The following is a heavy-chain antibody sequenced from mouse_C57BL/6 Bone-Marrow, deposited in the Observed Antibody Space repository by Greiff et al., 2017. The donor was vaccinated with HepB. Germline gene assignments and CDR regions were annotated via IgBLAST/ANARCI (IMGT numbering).Heavy chain of an antibody. Sequence: QVQLQQPGAELVKPGASVKLSCKASGYTFTSYWMHWVKQRPGQGLEWIGMIHPNSGSTNYNEKFKSKATLTVDKSSSTAYMQLSSLTSEDSAVYYCAIYSSSYGGAYWGQGTLVTVSA. J-gene: IGHJ3*01. CDR3: AIYSSSYGGAY. D-gene: IGHD1-1*01. V-gene: IGHV1-64*01. CDR2: IHPNSGST. CDR1: GYTFTSYW.